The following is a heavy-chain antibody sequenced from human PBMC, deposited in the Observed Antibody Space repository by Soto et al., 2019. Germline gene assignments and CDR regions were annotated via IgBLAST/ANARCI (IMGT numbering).Heavy chain of an antibody. CDR1: GFTSSNYG. D-gene: IGHD3-16*01. Sequence: QVQLVESGGGVVQPGRSLRLSCAASGFTSSNYGMHWVRQAPGKGLEWVAVISYDGSKNYYVQSVKGRFTISRDNSKNTLYLQMNNLRPEDTAVYYCAKDRVESGLGEVDYWGQGTLVTVSS. CDR2: ISYDGSKN. CDR3: AKDRVESGLGEVDY. V-gene: IGHV3-30*18. J-gene: IGHJ4*02.